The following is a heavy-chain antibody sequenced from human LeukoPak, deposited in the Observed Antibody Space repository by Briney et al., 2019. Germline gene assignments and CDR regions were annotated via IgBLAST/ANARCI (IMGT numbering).Heavy chain of an antibody. CDR3: ARGADIAAAGTGFDY. CDR2: IIPIFGTA. D-gene: IGHD6-13*01. CDR1: GGTFSSYA. V-gene: IGHV1-69*05. Sequence: GASVKVSCKASGGTFSSYAISWVRQAPGQGLEWMGRIIPIFGTANYAQKFQGRVTITTDESTSTAYMELSSLRSEDTAVYYCARGADIAAAGTGFDYSGQGTLVTVSS. J-gene: IGHJ4*02.